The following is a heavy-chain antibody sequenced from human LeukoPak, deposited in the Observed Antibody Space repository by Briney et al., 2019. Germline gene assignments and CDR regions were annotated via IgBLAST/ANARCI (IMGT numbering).Heavy chain of an antibody. D-gene: IGHD5-24*01. V-gene: IGHV4-34*01. J-gene: IGHJ4*02. Sequence: SETLSLTCAVYGGSFSGYYWSWIRQPPGKGLGWIGEINHSGSTNYNPSLKSRVTISVDTSKNQFSLKLSSVTAADTAVYYCARRIVGGYNHNARLDYWGQGTLVTVSS. CDR1: GGSFSGYY. CDR2: INHSGST. CDR3: ARRIVGGYNHNARLDY.